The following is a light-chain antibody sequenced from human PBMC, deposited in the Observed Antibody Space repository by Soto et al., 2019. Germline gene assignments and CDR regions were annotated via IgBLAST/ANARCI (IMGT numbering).Light chain of an antibody. Sequence: EIVLTQSPATLSLSPGERATLSCRASQSVSSYLSWYQQKPAQAPRLLLYDASNRATGSPARVSGSGSGADFTLTISSLEPEDFAVYYCQQRSNWPFGGGTKVEIK. CDR1: QSVSSY. V-gene: IGKV3-11*01. CDR2: DAS. CDR3: QQRSNWP. J-gene: IGKJ4*01.